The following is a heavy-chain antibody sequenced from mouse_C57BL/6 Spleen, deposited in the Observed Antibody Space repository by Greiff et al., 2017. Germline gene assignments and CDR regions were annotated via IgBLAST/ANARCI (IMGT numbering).Heavy chain of an antibody. V-gene: IGHV5-17*01. CDR1: GFTFSDYG. D-gene: IGHD3-1*01. J-gene: IGHJ2*01. CDR3: ARRATEGFDY. CDR2: ISSGSSTI. Sequence: EVHLVESGGGLVKPGGSLQLSCAASGFTFSDYGMHWVRQAPEKGLEWVAYISSGSSTIYYADTVKGRFTISRDNAKNTLFLQMTSLRSEDTAMYYCARRATEGFDYWGQGTTLTVSS.